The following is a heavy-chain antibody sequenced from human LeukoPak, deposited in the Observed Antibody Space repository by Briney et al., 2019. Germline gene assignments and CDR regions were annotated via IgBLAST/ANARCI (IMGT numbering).Heavy chain of an antibody. CDR2: ISSSGSTI. J-gene: IGHJ4*02. D-gene: IGHD6-19*01. CDR1: GFTFSSYG. Sequence: GGSLRLSCAASGFTFSSYGMNWVRQAPGKGLEWVSYISSSGSTIYYADSAKGRFTISRDNAKNSLYLQMNSLRAEDTAVYYCARYSGWYVVDYWGQGTLVTVSS. V-gene: IGHV3-48*03. CDR3: ARYSGWYVVDY.